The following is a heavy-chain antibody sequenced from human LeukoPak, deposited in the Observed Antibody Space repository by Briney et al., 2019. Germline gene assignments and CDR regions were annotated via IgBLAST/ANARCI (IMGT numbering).Heavy chain of an antibody. CDR3: TRARSGEPAAMGY. CDR1: GFTFGDYA. D-gene: IGHD2-2*01. V-gene: IGHV3-49*04. Sequence: GGSLRLSCTASGFTFGDYAMSWVRQAPGKGLEWVGFIRSKAYGGTTEYAASVKGRFTISRDDSKSIAYLQMNSLKTEDTAVHHCTRARSGEPAAMGYWGQGTLVTVSS. CDR2: IRSKAYGGTT. J-gene: IGHJ4*02.